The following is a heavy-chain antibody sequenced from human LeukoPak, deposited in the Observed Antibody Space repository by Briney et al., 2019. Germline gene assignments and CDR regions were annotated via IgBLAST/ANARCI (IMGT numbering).Heavy chain of an antibody. Sequence: SETLSLTCAVSGGSLSSYYWSWIRQPPGKGLEWIGYIYYSGSPNYNPSLKSRVTISVDTSKNQFSLNLNSVTAADTAVYYCARLRPLEGDYYYNVMDVWGQGTTVTVSS. CDR1: GGSLSSYY. D-gene: IGHD2-21*01. J-gene: IGHJ6*02. V-gene: IGHV4-59*01. CDR2: IYYSGSP. CDR3: ARLRPLEGDYYYNVMDV.